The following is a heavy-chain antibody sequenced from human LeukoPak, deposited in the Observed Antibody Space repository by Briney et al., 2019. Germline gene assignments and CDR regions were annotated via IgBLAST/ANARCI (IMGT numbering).Heavy chain of an antibody. CDR2: ISYDGSNK. D-gene: IGHD3-10*01. V-gene: IGHV3-30-3*01. Sequence: GSLRLSCAASGFTFSSYAMHWVRQAPGKGLEWVAVISYDGSNKYYADSVKGRFTISRDNSKNTLYLQMNSLRAEDTAVYYCARDPSNGSGSLQADYWGQGTLVTVSS. J-gene: IGHJ4*02. CDR1: GFTFSSYA. CDR3: ARDPSNGSGSLQADY.